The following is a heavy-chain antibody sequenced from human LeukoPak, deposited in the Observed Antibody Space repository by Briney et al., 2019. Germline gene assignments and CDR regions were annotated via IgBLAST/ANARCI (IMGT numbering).Heavy chain of an antibody. Sequence: GGSLRLSCAASGFTFSTYAMSWVRQAPGKGLEWVSAISGRGVSTSYADSVRGRFTISRDNSKNTLYLQMNSLRAEDTAVYYCAKAASGNWNDVSDYWGQGTLVTVSS. CDR2: ISGRGVST. V-gene: IGHV3-23*01. D-gene: IGHD1-20*01. CDR3: AKAASGNWNDVSDY. J-gene: IGHJ4*02. CDR1: GFTFSTYA.